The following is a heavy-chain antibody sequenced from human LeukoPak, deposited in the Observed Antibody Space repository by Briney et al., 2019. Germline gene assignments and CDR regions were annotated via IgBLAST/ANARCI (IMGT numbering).Heavy chain of an antibody. CDR2: IYYSWST. CDR3: ARSLGYSSGWYGFEDYYYYMDV. CDR1: GGSISSYY. V-gene: IGHV4-59*01. Sequence: SETLSLTCTVSGGSISSYYWSWIRQPPGKGLEWIGYIYYSWSTNYNPSLKSRVTISVDTSKNQFSLKLSSVTAADTAVYYCARSLGYSSGWYGFEDYYYYMDVWGKGTTVTVSS. D-gene: IGHD6-19*01. J-gene: IGHJ6*03.